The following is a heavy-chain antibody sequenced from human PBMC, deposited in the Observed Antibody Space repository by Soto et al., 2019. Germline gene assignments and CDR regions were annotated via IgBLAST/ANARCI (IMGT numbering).Heavy chain of an antibody. Sequence: QVQLQQRGARLLKPSETLSLTCAVYGGSFSGYYWSWIRPPPGKGLEWIGEINHSGSTTYNPSLNCRVTISVDTSKTQLSLKLSSVTAADTAVYCCAGGYSYGLPLDYWGEGTLVTVSS. CDR3: AGGYSYGLPLDY. D-gene: IGHD5-18*01. J-gene: IGHJ4*02. CDR1: GGSFSGYY. V-gene: IGHV4-34*01. CDR2: INHSGST.